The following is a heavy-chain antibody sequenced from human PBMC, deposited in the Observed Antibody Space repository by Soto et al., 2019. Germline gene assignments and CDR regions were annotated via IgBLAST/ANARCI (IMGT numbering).Heavy chain of an antibody. V-gene: IGHV4-39*01. J-gene: IGHJ4*02. Sequence: QLQLQESGPGLVKPSETLSLTCTVSGGSISSSSYYWGWIRQPPGKGLEWIGSIYYSGSTYYNPSLRSRATIAVDTSKNQFSLKLSSVTAADTAVYYCARLWFGESPRFDYWGQGTLVTVSS. CDR1: GGSISSSSYY. CDR3: ARLWFGESPRFDY. CDR2: IYYSGST. D-gene: IGHD3-10*01.